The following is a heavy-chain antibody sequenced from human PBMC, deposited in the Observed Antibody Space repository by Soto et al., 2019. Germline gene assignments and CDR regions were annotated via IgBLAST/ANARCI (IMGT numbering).Heavy chain of an antibody. CDR2: IYHSGST. J-gene: IGHJ6*02. CDR1: GGSISSGGYS. V-gene: IGHV4-30-2*01. D-gene: IGHD2-21*01. CDR3: ARVPTAYYYYGMDV. Sequence: SETLSLTCAVSGGSISSGGYSWSWIRQPPGKGLEWIGYIYHSGSTYYNPSLKSRVTISVDTSKSQFSLKLSSVTAADTAVYYCARVPTAYYYYGMDVWGQGTTVTVSS.